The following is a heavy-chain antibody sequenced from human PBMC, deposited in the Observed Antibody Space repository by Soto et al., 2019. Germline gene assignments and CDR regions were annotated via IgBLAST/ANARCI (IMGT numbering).Heavy chain of an antibody. Sequence: QVQLQESGPGLVKPSGTLSLTSAVSGGSISSRNLWSWVRQPPGQGLELIGEIYHSGSTNYNPSLMRRVTRSVDKSKNQCYPKLSSVTSAETAVYYCARAPEGADAFDIWLQGTTVTVSS. CDR3: ARAPEGADAFDI. D-gene: IGHD1-26*01. CDR1: GGSISSRNL. CDR2: IYHSGST. V-gene: IGHV4-4*02. J-gene: IGHJ3*02.